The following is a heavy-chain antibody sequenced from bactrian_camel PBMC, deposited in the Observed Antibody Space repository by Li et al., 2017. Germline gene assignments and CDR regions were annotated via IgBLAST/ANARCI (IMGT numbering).Heavy chain of an antibody. J-gene: IGHJ4*01. D-gene: IGHD2*01. CDR2: LYIARGTT. Sequence: QLVESGGGSVEARGSLRLSCAASGNTMCMGWFRQPPGKEREGVAALYIARGTTYYADSVRGRFTISRDDAKNTLYLQMNSLKPDDSGMYYCATYRPFGYCTRYGPQVEYKYRGQGTQVTVS. CDR3: ATYRPFGYCTRYGPQVEYKY. CDR1: GNTMC. V-gene: IGHV3S31*01.